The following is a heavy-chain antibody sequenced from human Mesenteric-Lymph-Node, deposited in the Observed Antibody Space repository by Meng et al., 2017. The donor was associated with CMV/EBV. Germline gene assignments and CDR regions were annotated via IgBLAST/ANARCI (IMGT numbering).Heavy chain of an antibody. CDR2: IYYSGST. J-gene: IGHJ5*02. V-gene: IGHV4-31*02. Sequence: SISSGGYYWSWIRQHPGKGLEWIGYIYYSGSTYYHPSLKSRVTISVDTSKNQFSLKLSSVTAADTAVYYCARGVIVVVPAANNILDPWGQGTLVTVSS. CDR3: ARGVIVVVPAANNILDP. CDR1: SISSGGYY. D-gene: IGHD2-2*01.